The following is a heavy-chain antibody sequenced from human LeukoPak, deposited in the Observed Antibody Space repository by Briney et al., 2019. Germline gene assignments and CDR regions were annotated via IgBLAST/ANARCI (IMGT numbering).Heavy chain of an antibody. CDR1: GYTFTSYG. V-gene: IGHV1-18*01. Sequence: ASVKVSCKASGYTFTSYGISWVRQAPGQGLEWMGWISAYNGNTNYAQRLQGRVTMTTDTSTSTAYMGLRSLRSDDTAVYYCATGELRPLDYYMDVWGKGTTVTVSS. CDR2: ISAYNGNT. CDR3: ATGELRPLDYYMDV. J-gene: IGHJ6*03. D-gene: IGHD1-7*01.